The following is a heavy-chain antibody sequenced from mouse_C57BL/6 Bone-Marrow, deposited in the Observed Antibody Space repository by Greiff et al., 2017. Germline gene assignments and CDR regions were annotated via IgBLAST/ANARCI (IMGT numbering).Heavy chain of an antibody. CDR2: IGPANGTT. V-gene: IGHV14-3*01. J-gene: IGHJ1*03. CDR3: ARFRGYYDGSSWYFDV. D-gene: IGHD1-1*01. CDR1: GFNIKNTY. Sequence: DVQLQESVAELVRPGASVKLSCTASGFNIKNTYMHWVKQRPEQGLEWIGRIGPANGTTKYAPKFQGQATITADTSSNTAYLQLSSLTSEDTAIYCCARFRGYYDGSSWYFDVWGTGTTVTVSS.